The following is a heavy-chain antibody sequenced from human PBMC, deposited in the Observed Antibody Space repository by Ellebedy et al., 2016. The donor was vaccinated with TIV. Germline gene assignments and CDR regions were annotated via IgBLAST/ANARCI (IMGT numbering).Heavy chain of an antibody. CDR2: IYYDRSA. D-gene: IGHD3/OR15-3a*01. V-gene: IGHV4-39*01. CDR1: GDNIFTSGDFCY. J-gene: IGHJ4*02. Sequence: SETLSLTCTVSGDNIFTSGDFCYWAWIRQPPGKGLEWIGSIYYDRSAVYNMSLQGRVSISADTSKSQISLKLTSVTAADTAVYYCSRRDLRTPPHWGRGTLVTVSS. CDR3: SRRDLRTPPH.